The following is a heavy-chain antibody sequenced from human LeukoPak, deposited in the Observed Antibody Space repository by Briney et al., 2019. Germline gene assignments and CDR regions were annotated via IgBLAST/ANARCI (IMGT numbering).Heavy chain of an antibody. CDR1: GDSISRGNYY. Sequence: SQTLSLTCTVSGDSISRGNYYWTWIRQPAGKRLEWIGRIHTSGSNNYNPSLKSQVTISMDTSKNQFSLNLNSVTAADTAVYYCARDRAGDSFDIWGQGTMVTVSS. D-gene: IGHD7-27*01. V-gene: IGHV4-61*02. CDR2: IHTSGSN. J-gene: IGHJ3*02. CDR3: ARDRAGDSFDI.